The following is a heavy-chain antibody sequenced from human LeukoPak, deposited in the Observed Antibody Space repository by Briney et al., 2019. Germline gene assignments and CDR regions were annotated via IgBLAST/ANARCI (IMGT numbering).Heavy chain of an antibody. V-gene: IGHV3-21*01. J-gene: IGHJ4*02. CDR2: ISSSSSYI. CDR1: GFTFTDYW. CDR3: ARGFDRGNSFPDDY. Sequence: GGSLRLSCEVSGFTFTDYWMNWVRQAPGKGLEWVSSISSSSSYIYYADSVKGRFTISRDNAKNSLYLQMNSLRAEDTAVYYCARGFDRGNSFPDDYWGQGTLVTVSS. D-gene: IGHD4-23*01.